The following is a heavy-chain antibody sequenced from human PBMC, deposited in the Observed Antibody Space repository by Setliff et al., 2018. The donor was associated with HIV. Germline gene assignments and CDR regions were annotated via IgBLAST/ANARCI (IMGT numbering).Heavy chain of an antibody. J-gene: IGHJ4*02. D-gene: IGHD2-8*01. CDR1: GDSVSSRSYY. Sequence: KPSETLSLTCTVSGDSVSSRSYYWGWIRQPPGKGLEWIGYIYYSGNTYYNPSLKSRVTISLDTSRNQFSLKLSSVTAADTAVYYCECYNSDDGYFDNWGQGALVTVSS. V-gene: IGHV4-39*07. CDR3: ECYNSDDGYFDN. CDR2: IYYSGNT.